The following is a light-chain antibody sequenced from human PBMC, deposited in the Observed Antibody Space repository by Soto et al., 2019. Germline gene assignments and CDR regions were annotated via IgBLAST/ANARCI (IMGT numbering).Light chain of an antibody. V-gene: IGLV1-40*01. Sequence: QSVLTQPPSVSGAPRQRVTISCTGSSSNIGAGYDVHWYQQLPGTAPKLLIYGNSNRPSGVPDRFSGSKSGTSASLAITGLQAEDEADYYCQSYASSLSGYVFGTGTKVTVL. CDR1: SSNIGAGYD. CDR3: QSYASSLSGYV. CDR2: GNS. J-gene: IGLJ1*01.